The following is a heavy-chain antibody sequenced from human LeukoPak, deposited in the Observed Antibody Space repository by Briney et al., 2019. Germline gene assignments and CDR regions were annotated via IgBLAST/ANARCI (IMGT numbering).Heavy chain of an antibody. CDR2: IYHSGST. CDR1: GGSISSGGYS. CDR3: ARGEKKIAARRNYYYYYGMDV. J-gene: IGHJ6*02. V-gene: IGHV4-30-2*01. D-gene: IGHD6-6*01. Sequence: PSQTLSLTCAVSGGSISSGGYSWSWIRQPPGKGLEWIVYIYHSGSTYYNPSLKSRVTISVDRSKNQFSLKLSSVTAADTAVYYCARGEKKIAARRNYYYYYGMDVWGQGTTVTVSS.